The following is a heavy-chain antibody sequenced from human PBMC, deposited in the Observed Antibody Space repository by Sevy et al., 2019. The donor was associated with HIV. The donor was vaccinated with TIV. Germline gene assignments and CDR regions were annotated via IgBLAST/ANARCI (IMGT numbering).Heavy chain of an antibody. CDR2: FYHSGGT. J-gene: IGHJ5*02. Sequence: SETLSLTCSVSGGSISSYYWSWIRQPPGKGLEWIGYFYHSGGTNYNPSLQSRVTISIDTSKNHVSLRLNSVTAADTAVYYCARGASGGWYHWFDPWGQGTPVTVSS. CDR1: GGSISSYY. D-gene: IGHD6-19*01. V-gene: IGHV4-59*01. CDR3: ARGASGGWYHWFDP.